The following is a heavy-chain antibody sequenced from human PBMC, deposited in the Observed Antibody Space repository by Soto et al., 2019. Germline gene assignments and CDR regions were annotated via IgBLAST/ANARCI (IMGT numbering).Heavy chain of an antibody. Sequence: MDWIRQAPGKGLEWVCDISGRGGSTHYAESVKGRFTISRDNSKNMVYLQMNSLTAEDTAIYYCAKALSLSTIFDAFDVWGHGTAVTFSS. D-gene: IGHD1-1*01. J-gene: IGHJ3*01. V-gene: IGHV3-23*01. CDR2: ISGRGGST. CDR3: AKALSLSTIFDAFDV.